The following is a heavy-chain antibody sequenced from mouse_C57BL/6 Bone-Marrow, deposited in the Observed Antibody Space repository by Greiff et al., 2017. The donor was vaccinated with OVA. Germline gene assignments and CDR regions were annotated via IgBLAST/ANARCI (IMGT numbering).Heavy chain of an antibody. CDR1: GYSFTSDY. V-gene: IGHV3-8*01. CDR3: ARWSNYGDWYFDV. Sequence: EVQLQESGPGLAKPSQTLSLPCSVTGYSFTSDYWNWIRKFPGNKLEYIGYISYSGSTYSNPSLKCRISITRDTSKNQYFLQLNSVTTEDTATYDCARWSNYGDWYFDVWGTGTTVTVSS. CDR2: ISYSGST. D-gene: IGHD2-5*01. J-gene: IGHJ1*03.